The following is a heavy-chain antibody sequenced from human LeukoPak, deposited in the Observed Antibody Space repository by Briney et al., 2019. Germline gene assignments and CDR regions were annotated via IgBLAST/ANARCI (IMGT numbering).Heavy chain of an antibody. J-gene: IGHJ4*02. CDR3: ARALINYDYVWGRIFDY. CDR2: IYPGDSDT. D-gene: IGHD3-16*01. CDR1: GYSFTSYW. V-gene: IGHV5-51*01. Sequence: GESLKISCKGSGYSFTSYWIGWVRQMPGKGLEWMGIIYPGDSDTRYSPSFQGQVTISADKSISTAYLQWSSLKASDTAMYYCARALINYDYVWGRIFDYWGQGTLVTVSS.